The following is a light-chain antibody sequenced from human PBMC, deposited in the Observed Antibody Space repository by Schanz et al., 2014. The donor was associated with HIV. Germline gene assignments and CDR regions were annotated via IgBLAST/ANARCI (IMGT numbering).Light chain of an antibody. Sequence: QSALTQPASVSGSPGQSISISCTGTSSDVGGYDYVSWYQQDPGKAPKLILFDVNNRPSGVSNRFSGSKSGNMASLTISGLQAEDEADYYCSSYTTSRALIFGGGTKLTVL. CDR1: SSDVGGYDY. V-gene: IGLV2-14*03. CDR2: DVN. CDR3: SSYTTSRALI. J-gene: IGLJ2*01.